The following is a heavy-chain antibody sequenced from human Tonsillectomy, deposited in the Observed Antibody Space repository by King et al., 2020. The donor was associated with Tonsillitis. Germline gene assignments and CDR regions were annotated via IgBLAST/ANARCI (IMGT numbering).Heavy chain of an antibody. Sequence: QLVQSGAEVKKPGSSVKVSCKASGGTFSSYALSWVRQAPGQGLEWMGRIIPILGLANYAQKFQGRVTITADKSTSTAYMELSSLRSEDTAVYYCAREVSPYCGADCLSYFDYWGQGPLVTVSS. V-gene: IGHV1-69*09. J-gene: IGHJ4*02. D-gene: IGHD2-21*02. CDR1: GGTFSSYA. CDR3: AREVSPYCGADCLSYFDY. CDR2: IIPILGLA.